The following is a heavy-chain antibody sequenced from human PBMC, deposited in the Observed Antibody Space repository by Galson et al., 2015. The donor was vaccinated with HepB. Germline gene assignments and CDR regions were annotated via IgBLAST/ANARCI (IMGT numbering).Heavy chain of an antibody. D-gene: IGHD3-3*01. CDR1: GFTFSSYA. J-gene: IGHJ6*02. CDR3: AKDGLYDFWSGYEYGMDV. CDR2: ISGSGGST. Sequence: SLRLSCAASGFTFSSYAMSWVRQAPGKGLEWVSAISGSGGSTYYADSVKGRFTISRDNSKNTLYLQMNSLRAEDTAVYYCAKDGLYDFWSGYEYGMDVWGQGTTVTVSS. V-gene: IGHV3-23*01.